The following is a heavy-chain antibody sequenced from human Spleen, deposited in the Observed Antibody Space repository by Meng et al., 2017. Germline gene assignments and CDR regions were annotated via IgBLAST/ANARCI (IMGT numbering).Heavy chain of an antibody. J-gene: IGHJ4*02. Sequence: LQHGGAGGLLLSATLSLTCVISGGSFIDSYWSWIRQPPGKGLEWIGEINHSGSTNYNPSLESRATISVDTSQNNLSLKLSSVTAADSAVYYCARGPTTMAHDFDYWGQGTLVTVSS. CDR2: INHSGST. V-gene: IGHV4-34*01. D-gene: IGHD4-11*01. CDR3: ARGPTTMAHDFDY. CDR1: GGSFIDSY.